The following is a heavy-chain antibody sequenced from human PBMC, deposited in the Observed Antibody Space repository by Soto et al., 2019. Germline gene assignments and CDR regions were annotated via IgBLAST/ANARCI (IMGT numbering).Heavy chain of an antibody. Sequence: ASVKVSCKASGGMFYSSGINWVLQAPGQGLEWMGVINPHGGSTAYAQKFKGRVTLTRDTSASTVYMEVSSLTSEDTAIYYCARSSGGNFGIIIEGTNSFAPWGQGTLVTVSS. CDR3: ARSSGGNFGIIIEGTNSFAP. V-gene: IGHV1-46*02. D-gene: IGHD1-26*01. CDR2: INPHGGST. J-gene: IGHJ5*02. CDR1: GGMFYSSG.